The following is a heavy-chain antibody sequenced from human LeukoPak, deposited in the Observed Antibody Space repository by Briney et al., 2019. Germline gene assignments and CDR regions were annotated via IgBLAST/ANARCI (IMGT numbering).Heavy chain of an antibody. J-gene: IGHJ4*02. Sequence: SETLSLTCAVSGGSISSSNWWSWVRQPPGKGLEWIGEIYHSGSTNYNPSLKSRFTISVDKSKNQFSLKLSSVTAADTAVYYCAASTGTPQGSYYYDSSGYYSPVDYWRQGPWSPSPQ. CDR2: IYHSGST. CDR3: AASTGTPQGSYYYDSSGYYSPVDY. CDR1: GGSISSSNW. D-gene: IGHD3-22*01. V-gene: IGHV4-4*02.